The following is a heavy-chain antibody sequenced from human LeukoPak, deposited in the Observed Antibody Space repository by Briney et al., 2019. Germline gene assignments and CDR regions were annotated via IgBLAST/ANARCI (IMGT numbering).Heavy chain of an antibody. CDR3: AGFNYDSSGYSFDY. V-gene: IGHV3-72*01. CDR2: TRNKANSYTT. Sequence: GGSLRLSCAVSGFSFSDHYMDWVREAPGKGLEWVGRTRNKANSYTTEYAASVSGRFTNSRDDSKNSLYLQMSSLKTEDTAVYYCAGFNYDSSGYSFDYWGQGILVTVSS. D-gene: IGHD3-22*01. CDR1: GFSFSDHY. J-gene: IGHJ4*02.